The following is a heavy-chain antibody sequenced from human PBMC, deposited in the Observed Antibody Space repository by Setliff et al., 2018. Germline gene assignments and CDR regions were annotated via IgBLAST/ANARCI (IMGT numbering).Heavy chain of an antibody. CDR2: INSDESRT. V-gene: IGHV3-74*01. CDR1: GFTLGTYW. J-gene: IGHJ6*03. Sequence: GGSLRLSCAASGFTLGTYWMHWVRQGPGKGLVWVARINSDESRTNYAGSLKGRFTISRDNAKNTVYLQMNSLRAEDTAVYYCARDREGDGNYYMDVWGKGTTVTVSS. CDR3: ARDREGDGNYYMDV. D-gene: IGHD1-1*01.